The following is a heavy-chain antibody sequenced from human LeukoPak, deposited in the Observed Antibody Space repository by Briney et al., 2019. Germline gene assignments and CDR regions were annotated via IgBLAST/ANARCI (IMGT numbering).Heavy chain of an antibody. V-gene: IGHV4-38-2*02. CDR1: GYSISSGYY. J-gene: IGHJ6*03. Sequence: SETLSLTCTVSGYSISSGYYWGWIRQPPGKGLEWIGSIYHSGSTNYNPSLKSRVIISVDTSKNQFSLKLSSVTAADTAVYYCARLRTPSRFVRYMVRDTLGYYYYYMDVWGKGTTVTISS. CDR3: ARLRTPSRFVRYMVRDTLGYYYYYMDV. D-gene: IGHD3-10*01. CDR2: IYHSGST.